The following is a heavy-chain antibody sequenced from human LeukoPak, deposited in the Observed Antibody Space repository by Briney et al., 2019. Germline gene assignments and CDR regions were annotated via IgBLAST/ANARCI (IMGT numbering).Heavy chain of an antibody. V-gene: IGHV4-39*07. CDR1: GGSINSSSYF. J-gene: IGHJ6*03. D-gene: IGHD1-26*01. CDR3: AGPSGELDINSYYYYYMDV. CDR2: INHSGST. Sequence: SETLSLTCTVSGGSINSSSYFWVWIRQPPGKGLEWIGEINHSGSTNYNPSLKSRVTISVDTSKNQFSLKLSSVTAADTAVYYCAGPSGELDINSYYYYYMDVWGKGTTVTISS.